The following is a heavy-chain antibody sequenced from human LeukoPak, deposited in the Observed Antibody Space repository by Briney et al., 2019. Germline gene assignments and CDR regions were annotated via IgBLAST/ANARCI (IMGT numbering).Heavy chain of an antibody. CDR1: GSTFTGYY. Sequence: GASVKVSCKASGSTFTGYYMHWVRQAPGQGLEWMGRINPNSDDTNYARKFQGRVTMTRDTSISTVYMELSRLRSDDTAVYYCAGGGKRLTVDYFDYWGQGTLVTVSS. CDR3: AGGGKRLTVDYFDY. CDR2: INPNSDDT. V-gene: IGHV1-2*06. J-gene: IGHJ4*02. D-gene: IGHD1-20*01.